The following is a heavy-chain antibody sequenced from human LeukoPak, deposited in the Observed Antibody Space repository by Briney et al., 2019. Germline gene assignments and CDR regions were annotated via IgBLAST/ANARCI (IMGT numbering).Heavy chain of an antibody. CDR1: GGSISSYY. D-gene: IGHD6-13*01. CDR2: IYTSGST. CDR3: ARGRGYSSSWYSGDNWFDP. J-gene: IGHJ5*02. Sequence: SETLSLTCTVSGGSISSYYWSWIRQPAGKGLEWIGRIYTSGSTNYNPSLKSRVTISVDTSKNQFSLKLSSVTAADTAVYYCARGRGYSSSWYSGDNWFDPWGQGTLVTVSS. V-gene: IGHV4-4*07.